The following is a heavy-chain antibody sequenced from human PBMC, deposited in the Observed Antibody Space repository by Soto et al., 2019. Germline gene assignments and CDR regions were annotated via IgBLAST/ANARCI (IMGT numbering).Heavy chain of an antibody. CDR1: GGSFSGYY. D-gene: IGHD3-22*01. CDR2: INHSGST. V-gene: IGHV4-34*01. CDR3: AKYYYDSSGYYYSGH. J-gene: IGHJ4*02. Sequence: SEPLSLTCSVYGGSFSGYYWSWIRQPPGKGLEWIGEINHSGSTNYNPSLKSRVTISVDTSKNQFSLKLSSVTAADTAVYYCAKYYYDSSGYYYSGHWGQGTLVTVSS.